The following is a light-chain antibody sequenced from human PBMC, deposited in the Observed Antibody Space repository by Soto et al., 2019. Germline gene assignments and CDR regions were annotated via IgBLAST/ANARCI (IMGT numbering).Light chain of an antibody. Sequence: DIVRTQSPLSLPVTPGEPASISCRSSQSLLHSNGYNYLDWYLQNPGQSPQLLIYLGSNRASGVPDRFSGSGSGTDFTLKISRVEAEDVGVYYCMQALQQFTLGPGTKVDIK. V-gene: IGKV2-28*01. CDR1: QSLLHSNGYNY. J-gene: IGKJ3*01. CDR3: MQALQQFT. CDR2: LGS.